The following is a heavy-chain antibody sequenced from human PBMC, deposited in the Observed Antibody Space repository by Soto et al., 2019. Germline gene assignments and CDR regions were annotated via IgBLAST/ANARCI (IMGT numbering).Heavy chain of an antibody. D-gene: IGHD2-2*01. V-gene: IGHV3-30-3*01. Sequence: QVHLEESGGGVVQPGGSLRLSCAGSGFDFSGYTIHWVRQAPGKGLEWVAVISYDGSDKYYADSVKGRFIISRDNAKKTLHLQMNSLRIEDTAVYYCARVDCSTTTCYYYGVAVWGQGTTVTVSS. CDR2: ISYDGSDK. J-gene: IGHJ6*02. CDR3: ARVDCSTTTCYYYGVAV. CDR1: GFDFSGYT.